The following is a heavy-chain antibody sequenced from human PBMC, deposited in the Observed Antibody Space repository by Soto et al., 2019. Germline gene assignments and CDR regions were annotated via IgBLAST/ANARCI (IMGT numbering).Heavy chain of an antibody. Sequence: PGGSLRLSCAASGFTFSSYAMSWVRQAPGKGLEWVSAIIGSGGSTYYADSVKGRFTISRDNSKNTLFLQMNSLRAEDTAVYYFAKDLGLRGDQRYYYYYGMDVWGQGTTVTVSS. CDR2: IIGSGGST. J-gene: IGHJ6*02. CDR1: GFTFSSYA. D-gene: IGHD3-16*01. CDR3: AKDLGLRGDQRYYYYYGMDV. V-gene: IGHV3-23*01.